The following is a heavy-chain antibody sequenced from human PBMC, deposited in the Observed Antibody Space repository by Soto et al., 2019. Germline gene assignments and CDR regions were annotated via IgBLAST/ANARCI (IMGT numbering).Heavy chain of an antibody. Sequence: QLVQSGAEVKKPGASVRVSCKTSGPTFIAYYIHWVRQAPGQGLEWMGWIDPKSGGTTYEQKFPGRVTMTRDTSINTAYMELNRLTSDDTAVYYCARVSVDVPEWGQGTLITVSS. CDR3: ARVSVDVPE. CDR1: GPTFIAYY. V-gene: IGHV1-2*02. D-gene: IGHD5-12*01. J-gene: IGHJ4*02. CDR2: IDPKSGGT.